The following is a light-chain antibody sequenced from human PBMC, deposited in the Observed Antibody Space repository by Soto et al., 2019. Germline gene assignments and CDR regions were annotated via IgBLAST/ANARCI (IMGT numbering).Light chain of an antibody. CDR3: SSYTTSNTRQIV. Sequence: ARKRAVSGSGVPRGALTIFCTGNNSDVGGYNYVSWYQHHPGKAPKLIIYDVTNRPSGVSNPFSGSKSGNTASLTISGLQPEDEADYYCSSYTTSNTRQIVFGTGTKVTVL. CDR1: NSDVGGYNY. V-gene: IGLV2-14*03. J-gene: IGLJ1*01. CDR2: DVT.